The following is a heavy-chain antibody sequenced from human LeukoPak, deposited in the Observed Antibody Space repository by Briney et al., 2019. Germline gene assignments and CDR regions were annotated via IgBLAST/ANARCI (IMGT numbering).Heavy chain of an antibody. Sequence: KPSETLSLTCTVSGDSISTYYWSWIRQPPGKGLECIGYIRYSGSANYNPSLRSRVTISIDTSKNQFSLKLSSVTAADTAVYHCARLVYDSRGYYFDYWGQGTLVTVSS. J-gene: IGHJ4*02. D-gene: IGHD3-22*01. CDR3: ARLVYDSRGYYFDY. CDR1: GDSISTYY. CDR2: IRYSGSA. V-gene: IGHV4-59*08.